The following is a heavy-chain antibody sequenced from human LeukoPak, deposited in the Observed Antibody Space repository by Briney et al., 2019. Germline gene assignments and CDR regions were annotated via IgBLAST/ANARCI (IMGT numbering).Heavy chain of an antibody. CDR3: ALEWYSSSSRYFDY. Sequence: SVKVSCKASGYTFTSYAISWVRQAPGQGLEWMGRIIPILGIANYAQKFQGRVTITADKSTSTAYMELSSLRSEDTAVYYCALEWYSSSSRYFDYWGQGTLVTVSS. CDR2: IIPILGIA. V-gene: IGHV1-69*04. D-gene: IGHD6-6*01. CDR1: GYTFTSYA. J-gene: IGHJ4*02.